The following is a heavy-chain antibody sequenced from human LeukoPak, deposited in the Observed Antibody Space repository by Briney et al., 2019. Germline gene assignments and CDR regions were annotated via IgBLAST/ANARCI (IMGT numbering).Heavy chain of an antibody. CDR2: IYYSGST. D-gene: IGHD6-13*01. J-gene: IGHJ6*02. CDR3: ARVQYSSSWPYYYYGMDV. CDR1: GGSISSYY. Sequence: SETLSLTCTVSGGSISSYYLSWIRQPPGKGLEWIGYIYYSGSTNYNPSLKSRVTISVDTSKNQFSLKLSSVTAADTAVYYCARVQYSSSWPYYYYGMDVWGQGTTVTVSS. V-gene: IGHV4-59*01.